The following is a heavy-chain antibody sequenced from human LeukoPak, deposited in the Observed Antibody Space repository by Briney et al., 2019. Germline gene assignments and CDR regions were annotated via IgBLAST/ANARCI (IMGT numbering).Heavy chain of an antibody. Sequence: ASVKVSCKASGGTFSSYAISWVRQAPGQGHEWMGGIIPIFGTANYAQKFQGRVTITTAESTSTAYMELSRLRSEDTAVYYCARGQWELRRTDAFDIWGQGTMVTASS. D-gene: IGHD1-26*01. CDR3: ARGQWELRRTDAFDI. V-gene: IGHV1-69*05. CDR2: IIPIFGTA. J-gene: IGHJ3*02. CDR1: GGTFSSYA.